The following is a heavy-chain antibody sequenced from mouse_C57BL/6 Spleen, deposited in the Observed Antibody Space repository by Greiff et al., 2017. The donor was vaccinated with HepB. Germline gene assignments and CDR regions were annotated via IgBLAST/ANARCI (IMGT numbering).Heavy chain of an antibody. J-gene: IGHJ2*01. CDR1: GYTFTSYW. V-gene: IGHV1-69*01. CDR3: ARSTGSRPFGY. Sequence: QVQLQQPGAELVMPGASVKLSCKASGYTFTSYWMHWVKQRPGQGLEWIGEIDPSDSYTNYNQKFKGKSTLTVDKSSSTAYMQLSSLTSEDSAVYYCARSTGSRPFGYWGQGTTLTVSS. D-gene: IGHD1-1*01. CDR2: IDPSDSYT.